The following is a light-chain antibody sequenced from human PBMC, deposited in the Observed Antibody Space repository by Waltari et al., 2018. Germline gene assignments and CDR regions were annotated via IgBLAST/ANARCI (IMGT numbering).Light chain of an antibody. Sequence: EVVMTQSPATLSVSPGESATLSCGASQSVGGDLAWYQQKPGQAPRLLIYGKITRPTGVSARFSGSGSGTEFTLTISRLQSEDFAVYYCQQYNNWPLTFGGGTKVEI. CDR2: GKI. V-gene: IGKV3-15*01. CDR1: QSVGGD. CDR3: QQYNNWPLT. J-gene: IGKJ4*01.